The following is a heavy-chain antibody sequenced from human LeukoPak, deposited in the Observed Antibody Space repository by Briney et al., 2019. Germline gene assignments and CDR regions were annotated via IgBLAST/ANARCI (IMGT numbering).Heavy chain of an antibody. CDR2: INTGNGNT. CDR1: GYTFTSYA. Sequence: ASVKVSCKASGYTFTSYAMHWVRQAPGQRLEWMGWINTGNGNTKYSQKFQGRVTITRDTSASTAYMELSSLRSEDTAVYYCARVAVAGTRAFDIWGQGTMVTVSS. D-gene: IGHD6-19*01. CDR3: ARVAVAGTRAFDI. V-gene: IGHV1-3*04. J-gene: IGHJ3*02.